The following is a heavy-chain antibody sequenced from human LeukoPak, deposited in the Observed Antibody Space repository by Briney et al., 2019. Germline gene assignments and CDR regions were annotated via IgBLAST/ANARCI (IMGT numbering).Heavy chain of an antibody. J-gene: IGHJ4*02. V-gene: IGHV3-33*01. CDR3: AREGVYYDSSGYPRGYDFDY. D-gene: IGHD3-22*01. CDR1: GFTFSSYG. Sequence: GRSLRLSCAASGFTFSSYGMHWVRQAPGKGLEWVAVIWYDGSNKYYADSVKGRFTISRDNSKNTLYLQMNSLRVEDTAVYYCAREGVYYDSSGYPRGYDFDYWGQGTLVTVSS. CDR2: IWYDGSNK.